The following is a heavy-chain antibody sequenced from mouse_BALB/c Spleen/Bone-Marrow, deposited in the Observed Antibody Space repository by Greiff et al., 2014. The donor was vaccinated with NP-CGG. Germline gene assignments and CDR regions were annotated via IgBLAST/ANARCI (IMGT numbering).Heavy chain of an antibody. V-gene: IGHV14-3*02. CDR1: GFNIKDTY. Sequence: EVQLQQSGAELVKPGASVKLSYTASGFNIKDTYIHWVKQRPEQGLEWIGEIDPADGNTKYDPKFQGKATITADTSSNTAYLQLSSLTSEDTAVYYCARDYGRTAWFAYWGQGTLVTVSA. CDR2: IDPADGNT. CDR3: ARDYGRTAWFAY. J-gene: IGHJ3*01. D-gene: IGHD1-1*01.